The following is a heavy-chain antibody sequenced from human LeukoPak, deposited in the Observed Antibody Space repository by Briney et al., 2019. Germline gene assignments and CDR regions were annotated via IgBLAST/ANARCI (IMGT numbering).Heavy chain of an antibody. CDR3: AREAYYYGSGSYYNVPFWYFDL. CDR1: GGSFSGYY. V-gene: IGHV4-34*01. CDR2: INHSGST. J-gene: IGHJ2*01. D-gene: IGHD3-10*01. Sequence: PSETLSLTCAVYGGSFSGYYWSWIRQPPGKGLEWIGEINHSGSTNYSPSLKSRVTISVDTSKNQFSLKLSSVTAADTAVYYCAREAYYYGSGSYYNVPFWYFDLWGRGTLVTVSS.